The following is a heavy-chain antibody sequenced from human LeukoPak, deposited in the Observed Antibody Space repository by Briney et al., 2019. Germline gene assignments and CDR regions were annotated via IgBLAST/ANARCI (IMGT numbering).Heavy chain of an antibody. CDR1: GYSFTSYW. J-gene: IGHJ4*02. D-gene: IGHD1-26*01. CDR2: IYPGDSHT. V-gene: IGHV5-51*01. CDR3: ARRSYSGSPDY. Sequence: NLGESLKISCKCSGYSFTSYWIGWVRQRAGKGLEGMGIIYPGDSHTRYSPSFQGQVTISADKSISTAYLQWSSLQASDTAMYYCARRSYSGSPDYWGQGTLVTVSS.